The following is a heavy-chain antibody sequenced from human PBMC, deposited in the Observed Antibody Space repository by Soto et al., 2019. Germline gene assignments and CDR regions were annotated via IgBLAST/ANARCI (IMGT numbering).Heavy chain of an antibody. V-gene: IGHV3-23*01. CDR2: VSGTGTRT. CDR3: AKLGFPLGYCSSTSCYDFDY. CDR1: GFTFSSYT. J-gene: IGHJ4*02. D-gene: IGHD2-2*01. Sequence: GGSLRLSCAASGFTFSSYTMSWVRQAPGKGLEWVSGVSGTGTRTYYADSVKGRFTISRDNSESTLSLQMNSLRDEDTAVYYCAKLGFPLGYCSSTSCYDFDYWGQGTLVTVSS.